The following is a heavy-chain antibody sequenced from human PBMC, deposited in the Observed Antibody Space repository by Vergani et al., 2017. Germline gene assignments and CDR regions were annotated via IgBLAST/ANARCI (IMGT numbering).Heavy chain of an antibody. D-gene: IGHD1-26*01. Sequence: QVQLQESGPGLVKPSQTLSLTCTVSGGSISSGDYYWSWIRQPPGKGLEWIGYIYYSGSTYYNPSLKSRVTISVDTSKNQFSLKLSSVTAADTAVYYCARDRGIVGATTGGMDVWGQGTTVTVSS. V-gene: IGHV4-30-4*08. J-gene: IGHJ6*02. CDR1: GGSISSGDYY. CDR2: IYYSGST. CDR3: ARDRGIVGATTGGMDV.